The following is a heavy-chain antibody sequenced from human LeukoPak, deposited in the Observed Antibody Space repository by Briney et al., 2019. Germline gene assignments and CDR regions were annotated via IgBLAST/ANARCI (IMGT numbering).Heavy chain of an antibody. J-gene: IGHJ4*02. CDR3: ARTSSTLWLRTPGGDY. V-gene: IGHV1-18*01. Sequence: ASVKVSCKASGYTLTSYGISWVRQAPGQGLEWMGWISVYNGNTEYAQKLQGRVTMTTDTSTSTAYMELRSLRSDDTAVYYCARTSSTLWLRTPGGDYWGQGTLVTVSS. CDR2: ISVYNGNT. D-gene: IGHD5-12*01. CDR1: GYTLTSYG.